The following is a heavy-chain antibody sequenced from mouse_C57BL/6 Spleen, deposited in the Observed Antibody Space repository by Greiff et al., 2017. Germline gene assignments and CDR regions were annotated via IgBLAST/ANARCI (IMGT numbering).Heavy chain of an antibody. CDR2: IYPSDGST. CDR1: GYTFTDHT. J-gene: IGHJ4*01. Sequence: VQLQQSDAELVKPGASVKISCKASGYTFTDHTIHWMKQRPEQGLEWIGYIYPSDGSTKYNEKFKGKATLTADKSSSTAYMQLNSLTSEDSAVSVCARRLLRGYAMDYWGQGTSVTVSS. V-gene: IGHV1-78*01. CDR3: ARRLLRGYAMDY. D-gene: IGHD2-3*01.